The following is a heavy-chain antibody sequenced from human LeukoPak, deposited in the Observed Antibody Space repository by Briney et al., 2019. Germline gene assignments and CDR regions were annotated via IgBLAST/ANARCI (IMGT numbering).Heavy chain of an antibody. CDR3: AGISSGARVDY. D-gene: IGHD3-10*02. V-gene: IGHV4-4*07. Sequence: SGTLSLTRTVSGGSLSSYYWSWVPQPAGEGLEWIGRIYTSGSTNYNPSLKSRVTMSVDTSKNQFSLKLSSVTAADTAVYYCAGISSGARVDYWGQGTLVTVSS. CDR1: GGSLSSYY. CDR2: IYTSGST. J-gene: IGHJ4*02.